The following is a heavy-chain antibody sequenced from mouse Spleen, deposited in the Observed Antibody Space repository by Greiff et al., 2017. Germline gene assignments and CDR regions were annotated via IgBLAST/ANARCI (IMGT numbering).Heavy chain of an antibody. CDR3: ASHYEKDAMDY. J-gene: IGHJ4*01. D-gene: IGHD1-1*01. Sequence: VKLMESGPGLVQPSQSLSITCTVSGFSLTSYGVHWVRQSPGKGLEWLGVIWSGGSTDYNAAFISRLSISKDNSKSQVFFKMNSLQADDTAIYYCASHYEKDAMDYWGQGTSVTVSS. CDR1: GFSLTSYG. V-gene: IGHV2-2*01. CDR2: IWSGGST.